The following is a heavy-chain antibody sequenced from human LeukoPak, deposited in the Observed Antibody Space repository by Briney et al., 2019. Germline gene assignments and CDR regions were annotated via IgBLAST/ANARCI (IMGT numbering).Heavy chain of an antibody. V-gene: IGHV3-7*01. Sequence: GGSLRLSCAAYGFSLSGYWMSWVRQAPGKGLEWVARLHADGNEKYFVHSVKGRFTVSRDNAKDSLYLRMNSLRVEDTAVYYCARGGYSFDYLGQGTLVTVSS. CDR2: LHADGNEK. D-gene: IGHD5-12*01. J-gene: IGHJ4*02. CDR3: ARGGYSFDY. CDR1: GFSLSGYW.